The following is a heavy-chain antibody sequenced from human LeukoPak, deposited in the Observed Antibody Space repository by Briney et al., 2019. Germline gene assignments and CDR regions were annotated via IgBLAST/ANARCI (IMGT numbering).Heavy chain of an antibody. V-gene: IGHV3-53*01. Sequence: GSLRLSCGVSGFTVSSNYMSRVRQAPGKGLEWVSVIYGGGSTYYADSVKGRFTISRDNSKNTLYLQMNTLRAEDTAVYYCARSDGIATAGPFDYWGQGTLVTVS. CDR2: IYGGGST. CDR3: ARSDGIATAGPFDY. CDR1: GFTVSSNY. D-gene: IGHD6-13*01. J-gene: IGHJ4*02.